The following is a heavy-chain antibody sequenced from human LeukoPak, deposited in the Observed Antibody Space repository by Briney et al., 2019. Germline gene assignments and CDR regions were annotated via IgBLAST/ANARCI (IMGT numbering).Heavy chain of an antibody. CDR1: GYTFTDYY. Sequence: ASVKVSCKASGYTFTDYYMHWVRQAPGQGLEWMGWINLNSRGTNYAQKFQERVTITRDMSTSTAYMELSSLRSEDTAVYYCAADLGYSNYVFSGLAYWGQGTLVTVSS. D-gene: IGHD4-11*01. V-gene: IGHV1-2*02. CDR2: INLNSRGT. CDR3: AADLGYSNYVFSGLAY. J-gene: IGHJ4*02.